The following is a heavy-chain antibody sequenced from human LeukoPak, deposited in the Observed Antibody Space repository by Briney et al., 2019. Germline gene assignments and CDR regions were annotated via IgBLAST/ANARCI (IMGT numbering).Heavy chain of an antibody. CDR2: IGSDTTT. D-gene: IGHD3-22*01. CDR3: AKGLISTYYYDSSGYYYGYYYYGMDV. J-gene: IGHJ6*02. V-gene: IGHV3-23*01. CDR1: GFNFRDFA. Sequence: PGGSLRLSCAASGFNFRDFAISWVRQAPGKGLEWVSGIGSDTTTHYAESVKGRFAISRDNSKNTLYLQMNSLRAEDTAVYYCAKGLISTYYYDSSGYYYGYYYYGMDVWGQGTTVTVSS.